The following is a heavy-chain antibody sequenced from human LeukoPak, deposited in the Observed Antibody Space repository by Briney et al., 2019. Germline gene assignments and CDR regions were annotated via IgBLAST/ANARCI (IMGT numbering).Heavy chain of an antibody. CDR3: ARTSGRVNAFDM. V-gene: IGHV4-31*03. D-gene: IGHD1-26*01. J-gene: IGHJ3*02. Sequence: SQTLSLTCTVSGGSISSGGDYWSWIRQHPGKGLEWIGYKHYSGSTYYNPSLKSRVTISVDTSKNQFSLKLSSVTAADTVVYYCARTSGRVNAFDMWGQGTMVTVSS. CDR2: KHYSGST. CDR1: GGSISSGGDY.